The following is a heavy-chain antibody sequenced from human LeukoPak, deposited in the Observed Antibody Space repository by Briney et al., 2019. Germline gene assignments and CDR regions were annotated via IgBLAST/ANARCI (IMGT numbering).Heavy chain of an antibody. J-gene: IGHJ4*02. CDR1: GFTFSSYS. CDR2: ISSSSSYI. Sequence: GGSLRLSCEASGFTFSSYSMNWVRQAPGKGLEWVSSISSSSSYIYYADSVKGRFTISRDNAKNSLYLQMNSLRAEDTAVYYCARGYDILTGYDYWGQGTLVTVSS. V-gene: IGHV3-21*01. CDR3: ARGYDILTGYDY. D-gene: IGHD3-9*01.